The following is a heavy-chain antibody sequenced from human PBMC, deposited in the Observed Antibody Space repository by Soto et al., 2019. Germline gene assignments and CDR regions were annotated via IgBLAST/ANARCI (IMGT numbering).Heavy chain of an antibody. D-gene: IGHD5-18*01. CDR1: GYSFTSYW. CDR2: IYPGDSDT. CDR3: ARHVDTAMVDY. V-gene: IGHV5-51*01. J-gene: IGHJ4*02. Sequence: GETLKLSCKGSGYSFTSYWIGWVRQMPGKGLEWMGIIYPGDSDTRYSPSFQGQVTISADKSISTAYLQWSSLKASDTAMYYCARHVDTAMVDYWGQGTLVTASS.